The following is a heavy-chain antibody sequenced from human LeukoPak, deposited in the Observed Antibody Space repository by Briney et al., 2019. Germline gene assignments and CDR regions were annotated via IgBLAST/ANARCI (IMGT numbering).Heavy chain of an antibody. V-gene: IGHV3-11*01. CDR3: ARVVSSSWYEADY. CDR2: ISRSGSTV. Sequence: GGSLRLSCAASGFTFSDYDMSWSRQAPGKGLEWVSYISRSGSTVYHADSVKGRFTISRDNAKNSLYLQINSLRAEDTAVYYCARVVSSSWYEADYWGQGTLVTVSP. D-gene: IGHD6-13*01. J-gene: IGHJ4*02. CDR1: GFTFSDYD.